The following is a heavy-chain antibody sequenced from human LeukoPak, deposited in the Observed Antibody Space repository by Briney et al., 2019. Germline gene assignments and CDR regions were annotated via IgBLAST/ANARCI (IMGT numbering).Heavy chain of an antibody. D-gene: IGHD6-13*01. V-gene: IGHV4-59*08. CDR3: ARVAASSWYQYYFDY. Sequence: PSETLSLTCTVSGGSISSYYWSWIRQPPGKGLEWIGYIYYSGSTNYNPSLKSRVTISVDTSKNQFSLKLSSVTAADTAVYYCARVAASSWYQYYFDYWGQGTLVTVSS. J-gene: IGHJ4*02. CDR1: GGSISSYY. CDR2: IYYSGST.